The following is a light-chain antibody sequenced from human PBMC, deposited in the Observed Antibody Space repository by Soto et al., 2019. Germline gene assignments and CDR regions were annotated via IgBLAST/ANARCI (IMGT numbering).Light chain of an antibody. Sequence: DIQMTQSPSTLSASVGDRVTITCRASQSVSIWLAWYQQKPGKAPNLLIYKASSLESGVPARFSGSGSGTEFTLTISSLQPEVFATYYCQHYHRLYTFRQGTTLEIK. CDR3: QHYHRLYT. CDR2: KAS. CDR1: QSVSIW. V-gene: IGKV1-5*03. J-gene: IGKJ2*01.